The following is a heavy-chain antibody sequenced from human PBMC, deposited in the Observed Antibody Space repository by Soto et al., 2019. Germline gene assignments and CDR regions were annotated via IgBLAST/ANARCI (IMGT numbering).Heavy chain of an antibody. Sequence: QVQLVESGGGVVQPGTSLRLSCVGSGFTFRSYVIHWVRQAPGKGLEWVALTSYDGSYNFYGDSVKGRFTISRHNSRNTVELQMDSLRFEDTALYYCARWGTTGGLDVWGHGTLVSVSS. CDR3: ARWGTTGGLDV. J-gene: IGHJ4*01. CDR1: GFTFRSYV. CDR2: TSYDGSYN. V-gene: IGHV3-33*05. D-gene: IGHD3-16*01.